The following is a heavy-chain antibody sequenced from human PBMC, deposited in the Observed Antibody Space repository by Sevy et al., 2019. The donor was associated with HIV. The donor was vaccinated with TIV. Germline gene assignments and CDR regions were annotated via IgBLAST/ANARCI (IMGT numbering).Heavy chain of an antibody. CDR3: ARGGSYGSFPDDY. V-gene: IGHV1-46*01. J-gene: IGHJ4*02. Sequence: ASVKVSCKASGYPFSDYYMHWVRQAPGQGLEWMGIINPSSGTTGSAQKFQGTVTMTRDTSTSTVYMELSSLRSEDTAVYYCARGGSYGSFPDDYWGQGTLVTVSS. CDR2: INPSSGTT. D-gene: IGHD5-18*01. CDR1: GYPFSDYY.